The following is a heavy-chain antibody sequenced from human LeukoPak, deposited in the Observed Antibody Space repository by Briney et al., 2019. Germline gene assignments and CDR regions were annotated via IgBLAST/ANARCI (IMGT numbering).Heavy chain of an antibody. Sequence: GGSLRLSCAASGFTLSSYAMHWVRQAPGKGLEYVSAISSNGGSTYYANSVKGRFTISRDNSKNTLYLQMGSLRAEDMAVYYCARGNLPLWSLGAFDYWGQGTLVTVSS. V-gene: IGHV3-64*01. D-gene: IGHD3-3*01. CDR2: ISSNGGST. CDR1: GFTLSSYA. CDR3: ARGNLPLWSLGAFDY. J-gene: IGHJ4*02.